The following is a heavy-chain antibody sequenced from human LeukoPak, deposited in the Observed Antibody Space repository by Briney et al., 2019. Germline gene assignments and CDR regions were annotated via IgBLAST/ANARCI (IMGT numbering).Heavy chain of an antibody. CDR1: GGSISISSYY. CDR3: ARQSALRDYYYGMDV. Sequence: SETLSLTCTVSGGSISISSYYWGWIRQPPGKGLEWIGSIYYSGSTYYNPSLKSRVTISVDTSKNQFSLKLSSVTAADTAVYYCARQSALRDYYYGMDVWGQGTTVTVSS. V-gene: IGHV4-39*01. CDR2: IYYSGST. J-gene: IGHJ6*02.